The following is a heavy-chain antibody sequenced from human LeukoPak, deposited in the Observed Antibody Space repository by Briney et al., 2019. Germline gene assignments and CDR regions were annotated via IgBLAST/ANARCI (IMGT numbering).Heavy chain of an antibody. CDR1: GFTFSDYY. CDR2: INSSGSTI. J-gene: IGHJ4*02. CDR3: ARLYSSSWYRLDY. Sequence: PGGSLRLSCAASGFTFSDYYMSWIRQAPGKGLEWVSYINSSGSTIYYADSVKGRFTISRDNAKNSLYLQMNSLRAEDTAVYYCARLYSSSWYRLDYWGQGTLVTVSS. V-gene: IGHV3-11*01. D-gene: IGHD6-13*01.